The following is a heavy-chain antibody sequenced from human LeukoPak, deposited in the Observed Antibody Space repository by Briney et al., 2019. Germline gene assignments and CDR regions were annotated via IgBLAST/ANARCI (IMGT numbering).Heavy chain of an antibody. D-gene: IGHD3-3*01. CDR1: GFTFSSYA. V-gene: IGHV3-33*08. Sequence: XGGSLRLSCAASGFTFSSYAMHWVRQAPGKGLEWVAVIWYDGSNKYYADCVKGRFTISRDNSKNTLYLQMNSLRAEDTAVYYCARELPYYDFWSGYYYGMDVWGQGTTVTVSS. J-gene: IGHJ6*02. CDR2: IWYDGSNK. CDR3: ARELPYYDFWSGYYYGMDV.